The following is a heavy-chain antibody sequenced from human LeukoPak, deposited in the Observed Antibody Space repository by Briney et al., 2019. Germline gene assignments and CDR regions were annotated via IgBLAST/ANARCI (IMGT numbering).Heavy chain of an antibody. J-gene: IGHJ5*01. V-gene: IGHV4-39*07. CDR3: ARKREGYQLPTMRQYTWFDS. CDR1: GGPISSSSYY. Sequence: SETLSLTCAVSGGPISSSSYYWGWIRQAPGKGLEWVGSIYSSGSTYYNPSRKSRVTISVDTSKNHFSLKLNSVTAADTAVYYCARKREGYQLPTMRQYTWFDSWGQGTLVTVSS. D-gene: IGHD2-2*01. CDR2: IYSSGST.